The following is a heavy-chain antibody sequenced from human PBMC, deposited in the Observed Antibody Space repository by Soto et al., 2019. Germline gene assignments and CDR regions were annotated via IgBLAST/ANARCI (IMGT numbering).Heavy chain of an antibody. CDR2: IYYSGST. CDR1: GGSISSSSYY. V-gene: IGHV4-39*01. J-gene: IGHJ5*02. CDR3: ASGGSSTSWFDP. D-gene: IGHD6-6*01. Sequence: QLQLQESGPGLVKPSETLSLTCTVSGGSISSSSYYWGWIRQPPGKGLEWIGSIYYSGSTYYNPSLKSRVTLPVDTSKNQFSLKRSSVTAADTAVYYCASGGSSTSWFDPWGQGTLVTVSS.